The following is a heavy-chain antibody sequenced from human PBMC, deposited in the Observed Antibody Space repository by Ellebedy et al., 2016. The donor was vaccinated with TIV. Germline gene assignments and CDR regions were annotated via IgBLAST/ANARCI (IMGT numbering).Heavy chain of an antibody. Sequence: GESLKISXAASGFTFSSYSMNWVRQAPGKGLEWVSSISSSSSYIYYADSVKGRFTISRDNAKNSLYLQMNSLRAEDTALYYCARKGAIFGVVMGLDYWGQGTLVTVSS. D-gene: IGHD3-3*01. CDR2: ISSSSSYI. V-gene: IGHV3-21*04. CDR3: ARKGAIFGVVMGLDY. CDR1: GFTFSSYS. J-gene: IGHJ4*02.